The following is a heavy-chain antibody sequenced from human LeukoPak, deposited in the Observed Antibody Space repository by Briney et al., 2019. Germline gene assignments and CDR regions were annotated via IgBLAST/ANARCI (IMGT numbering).Heavy chain of an antibody. CDR2: IYYSGGP. V-gene: IGHV4-39*03. CDR3: SGVRGVDGWFDP. Sequence: PSETLSLTCTVSGDSMSSSTYYWGWIRQPPGKGLEWVGSIYYSGGPYYNPSLKSRVTISVDTSKNQFSLKLSSVTAADTAVYYCSGVRGVDGWFDPWGQGTLVTVSS. D-gene: IGHD3-10*01. CDR1: GDSMSSSTYY. J-gene: IGHJ5*02.